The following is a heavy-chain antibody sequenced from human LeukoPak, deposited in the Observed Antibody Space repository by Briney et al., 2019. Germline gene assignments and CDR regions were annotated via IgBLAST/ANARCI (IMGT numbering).Heavy chain of an antibody. CDR3: ARRPDGFDI. V-gene: IGHV4-34*01. CDR1: GGSLSGYH. J-gene: IGHJ3*02. CDR2: INHSGSS. Sequence: PSETLSLTCAVYGGSLSGYHWSWIRLPPGKGLEYIGEINHSGSSKYNSSLKSRVTISVDTSKNQFSLKVNSVTAADTAVYYCARRPDGFDIWGQGTKVTVSS.